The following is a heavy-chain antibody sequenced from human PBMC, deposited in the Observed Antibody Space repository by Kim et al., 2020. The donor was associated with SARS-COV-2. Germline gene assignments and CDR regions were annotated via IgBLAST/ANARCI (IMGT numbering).Heavy chain of an antibody. CDR1: GFTFSSYG. CDR3: AKIPRCSSGWCHPLVPELVYYYYYGMDV. J-gene: IGHJ6*02. Sequence: GGSLRLSCAASGFTFSSYGMHWVRQAPGKGLEWVAVISYDGSNKYYADSVKGRFTISRDNSKNTLYLQMSSLRAEDTAVYYCAKIPRCSSGWCHPLVPELVYYYYYGMDVWGQGTTVTVPS. CDR2: ISYDGSNK. V-gene: IGHV3-30*18. D-gene: IGHD6-19*01.